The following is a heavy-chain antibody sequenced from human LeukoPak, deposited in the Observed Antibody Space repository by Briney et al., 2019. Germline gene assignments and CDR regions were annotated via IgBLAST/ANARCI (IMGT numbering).Heavy chain of an antibody. J-gene: IGHJ4*02. Sequence: GGSLRLSCAASGFSFDNYAMSWVRQAPGKGLEWVSAIGGSTGRTYYADSVKGRFTVSRDNSKNTLYLQMTSLRAEDTAIYYCAKDRRSLVGPTNFDYWGQGTPVTVSP. CDR1: GFSFDNYA. D-gene: IGHD1-26*01. V-gene: IGHV3-23*01. CDR2: IGGSTGRT. CDR3: AKDRRSLVGPTNFDY.